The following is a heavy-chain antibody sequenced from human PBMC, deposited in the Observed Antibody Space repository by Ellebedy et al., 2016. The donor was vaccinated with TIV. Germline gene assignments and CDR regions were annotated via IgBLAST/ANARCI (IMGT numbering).Heavy chain of an antibody. CDR1: GGTFSNYA. D-gene: IGHD2-21*02. J-gene: IGHJ4*02. Sequence: AASVKVSCKASGGTFSNYAINWLRQAPGQGLEWMGGIIPIFGTAKYSQKFQGRVTITADESTSTASMELSSLRSEDTAVYYCTRGLRQIVEVTASQYYFDYWGQGTLVTVSS. CDR2: IIPIFGTA. CDR3: TRGLRQIVEVTASQYYFDY. V-gene: IGHV1-69*13.